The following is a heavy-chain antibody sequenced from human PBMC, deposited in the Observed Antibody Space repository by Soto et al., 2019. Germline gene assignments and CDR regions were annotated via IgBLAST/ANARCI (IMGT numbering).Heavy chain of an antibody. CDR1: RLMCSSYY. CDR3: AICSCYGYCYPSFYFDP. CDR2: ISNIESAI. J-gene: IGHJ4*02. Sequence: GGSLRIWCVASRLMCSSYYMTGLSQQPWKRLESLSYISNIESAIYYAASVKGRFTISRDNANKSLYLRMNSLRAEDTARYYCAICSCYGYCYPSFYFDPGGKGTLVTVSS. V-gene: IGHV3-11*01. D-gene: IGHD5-18*01.